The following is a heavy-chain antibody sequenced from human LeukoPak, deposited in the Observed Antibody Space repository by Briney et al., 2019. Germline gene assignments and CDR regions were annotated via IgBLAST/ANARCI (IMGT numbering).Heavy chain of an antibody. CDR2: ISGSDST. J-gene: IGHJ4*02. Sequence: GGSLRLSCAASGFTFSNYAMRWVRQAPGKGLEWVSGISGSDSTYYADSVKGRFTISRDNSKNTLYLQMNGLRAEDTAVYYCARRSGIAVAGAFDYGGQGTLVTVSS. D-gene: IGHD6-19*01. CDR3: ARRSGIAVAGAFDY. V-gene: IGHV3-23*01. CDR1: GFTFSNYA.